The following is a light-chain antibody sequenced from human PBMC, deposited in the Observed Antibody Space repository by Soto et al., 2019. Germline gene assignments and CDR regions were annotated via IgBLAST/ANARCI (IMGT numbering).Light chain of an antibody. CDR3: QHYGISPVT. J-gene: IGKJ5*01. CDR1: QSVSSSY. Sequence: IVLTRSPSTLSLSPWHRANLSCTASQSVSSSYLAWYRPSPGQPPRLLISGASSRATGIPDRFSASGAATDFTFTIRRLAPEDFALYYCQHYGISPVTFGQGTRLEIK. V-gene: IGKV3-20*01. CDR2: GAS.